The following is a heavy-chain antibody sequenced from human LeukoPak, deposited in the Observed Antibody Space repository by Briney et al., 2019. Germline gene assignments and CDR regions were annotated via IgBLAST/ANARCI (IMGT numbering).Heavy chain of an antibody. J-gene: IGHJ4*02. CDR1: GFTFSSYV. CDR2: MSGSSGST. V-gene: IGHV3-23*01. Sequence: GGSLRLSCAASGFTFSSYVMSWVRQTPGKGLEWVSAMSGSSGSTYYADSVKGRFTISRDNSKNTLYLQMNSLRAEDTAVYYCAKGSGSSRPYYFDYWGQGTLVTVSS. D-gene: IGHD6-6*01. CDR3: AKGSGSSRPYYFDY.